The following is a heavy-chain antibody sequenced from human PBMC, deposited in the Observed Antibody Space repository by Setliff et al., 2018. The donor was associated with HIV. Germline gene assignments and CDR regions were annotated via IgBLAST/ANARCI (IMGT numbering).Heavy chain of an antibody. V-gene: IGHV1-18*01. D-gene: IGHD6-19*01. CDR1: GYTFTRYG. CDR2: ISAYNGNT. J-gene: IGHJ5*02. CDR3: ARGYRSAWNSWFDA. Sequence: ASVKVSCKASGYTFTRYGISWVRQAPGQGLEWMGWISAYNGNTNYAQKLQGRVTMTTDTSTNTAYMELRSLISDDTAVYYCARGYRSAWNSWFDAWGQGTRVTVSS.